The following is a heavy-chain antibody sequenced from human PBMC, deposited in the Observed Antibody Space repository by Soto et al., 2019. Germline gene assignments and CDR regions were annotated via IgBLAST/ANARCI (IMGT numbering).Heavy chain of an antibody. CDR3: ARDPLDYGRNPTFDY. J-gene: IGHJ4*02. V-gene: IGHV1-69*04. D-gene: IGHD4-17*01. CDR2: IIPILGIA. CDR1: GGTFSSYT. Sequence: ASVKVSCKASGGTFSSYTISWVRQAPGQGLEWMGRIIPILGIANYAQKFQGRVTITADKSTSTAYMELSSLRSEDTAVYYCARDPLDYGRNPTFDYWGQGTLVIVSS.